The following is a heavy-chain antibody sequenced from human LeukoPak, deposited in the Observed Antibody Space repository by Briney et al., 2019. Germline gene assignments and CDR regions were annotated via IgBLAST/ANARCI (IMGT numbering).Heavy chain of an antibody. CDR3: AKDGGLWVSAHWGDS. CDR1: GFTFSTYS. V-gene: IGHV3-23*01. Sequence: GGSLRLSCAASGFTFSTYSMNWVRQAPGKGLEWVSTITTSDGNTYYADSVKGRFTVSRDNSKNTLFLQMNSLRAEDTAVYYCAKDGGLWVSAHWGDSWGRGTLVTVSS. D-gene: IGHD7-27*01. CDR2: ITTSDGNT. J-gene: IGHJ4*02.